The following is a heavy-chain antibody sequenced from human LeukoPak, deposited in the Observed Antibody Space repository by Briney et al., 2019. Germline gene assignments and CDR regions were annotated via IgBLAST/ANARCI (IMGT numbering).Heavy chain of an antibody. CDR3: ARTLYCSSTSCLVPDY. CDR1: GYTFTSYA. V-gene: IGHV1-3*01. D-gene: IGHD2-2*01. J-gene: IGHJ4*02. Sequence: ASVKVSCKASGYTFTSYAMHWVRQAPGQRLEWMGWINAGNGNTKYSQKFQGRVTISRDTSASTAYMELSSLRSEDTAVYYCARTLYCSSTSCLVPDYWGQGTLVTVSS. CDR2: INAGNGNT.